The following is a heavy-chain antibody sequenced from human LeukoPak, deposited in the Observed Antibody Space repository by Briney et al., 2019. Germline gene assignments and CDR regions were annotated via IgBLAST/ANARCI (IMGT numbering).Heavy chain of an antibody. V-gene: IGHV1-3*01. Sequence: SVKVSCKGSGYTFTNYAVHWVRQAPGQRLEWLGWINPGNGDTKYSQNFQGRVTMTRDTSVTTAYMEVSRLISDDTAVYYCAKTASIAEDRVDYWGQGTLVAVSS. J-gene: IGHJ4*02. CDR1: GYTFTNYA. CDR2: INPGNGDT. D-gene: IGHD6-13*01. CDR3: AKTASIAEDRVDY.